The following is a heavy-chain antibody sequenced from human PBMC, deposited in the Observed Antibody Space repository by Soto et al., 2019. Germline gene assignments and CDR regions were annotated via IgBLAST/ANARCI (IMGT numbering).Heavy chain of an antibody. J-gene: IGHJ5*02. Sequence: QVQLQESGPGLVKPSQTLSLTCTVSGGSISSGDYYWSWIRQPPGKGLEWIGYIYYSGSTYYNPSLKSRVTISVDPSKNQFSLKLSSVTAADTAVYYCARQYQLLSQAESLFDPWGQGTLVTVSS. CDR2: IYYSGST. D-gene: IGHD2-2*01. CDR3: ARQYQLLSQAESLFDP. CDR1: GGSISSGDYY. V-gene: IGHV4-30-4*01.